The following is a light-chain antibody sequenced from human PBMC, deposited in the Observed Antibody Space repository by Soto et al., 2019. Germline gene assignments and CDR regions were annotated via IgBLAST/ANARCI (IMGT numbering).Light chain of an antibody. CDR1: SSDVGASNS. V-gene: IGLV2-14*01. J-gene: IGLJ1*01. CDR3: TSYNYIYV. CDR2: DVT. Sequence: SALTQPASVSGSPGQAITISCTGTSSDVGASNSVSWYQQHPDKAPKLMIYDVTNRPSGVSIRFSGSKSGNTASLTISGLQAEDEADYYCTSYNYIYVFGTGTKVTV.